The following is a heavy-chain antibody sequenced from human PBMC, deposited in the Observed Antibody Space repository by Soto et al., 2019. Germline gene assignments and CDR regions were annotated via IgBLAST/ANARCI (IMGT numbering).Heavy chain of an antibody. Sequence: SLRLSCAASGFTFSSYSMNWVRQAPGKGLEWVSSISSSSSYIYYADSVKGRFTISRDNAKNSLYLQMNSLRAEDTAVYYCVRHVVVTATSCPFDYWGQGTLVTVSS. CDR1: GFTFSSYS. J-gene: IGHJ4*02. V-gene: IGHV3-21*01. CDR3: VRHVVVTATSCPFDY. D-gene: IGHD2-21*02. CDR2: ISSSSSYI.